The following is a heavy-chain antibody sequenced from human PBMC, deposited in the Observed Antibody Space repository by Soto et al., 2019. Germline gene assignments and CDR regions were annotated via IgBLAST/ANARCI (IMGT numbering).Heavy chain of an antibody. V-gene: IGHV1-3*01. CDR3: ARRGALTSYFFGYYFDY. J-gene: IGHJ4*02. CDR1: GYTFPRYA. Sequence: QVQLVQSGAEVKKPGASVKVSRKTSGYTFPRYALHWVRQAPGQRLEWMGWINPANGNTKYSQKSQGRVTFTRDTSASTAYMELSSLISEDTAVYYCARRGALTSYFFGYYFDYWGQGTLVTVSS. D-gene: IGHD3-9*01. CDR2: INPANGNT.